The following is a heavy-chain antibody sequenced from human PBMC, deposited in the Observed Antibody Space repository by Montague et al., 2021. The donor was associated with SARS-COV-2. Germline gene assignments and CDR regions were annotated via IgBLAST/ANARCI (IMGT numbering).Heavy chain of an antibody. CDR3: LIQLWLRGYFDY. CDR1: GVSISSSSYY. D-gene: IGHD5-18*01. CDR2: NYYSGST. J-gene: IGHJ4*02. Sequence: SETLSLTCTVSGVSISSSSYYWGWIRQPPGKGLEWIGSNYYSGSTYYNPSLKIRVTISVDTSKNQFSLKLSSVTAADTAVYYCLIQLWLRGYFDYWGQGTLVTVSS. V-gene: IGHV4-39*01.